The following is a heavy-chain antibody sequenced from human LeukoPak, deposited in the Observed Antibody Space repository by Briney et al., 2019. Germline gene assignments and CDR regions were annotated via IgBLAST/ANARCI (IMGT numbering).Heavy chain of an antibody. CDR1: GFTFDDYA. Sequence: PGRSLRLSCAASGFTFDDYAMHWVRQAPGKGLEWVSGISWNSGSIGYADSVKGRFTISRDNAKNSLYLQMNSLRAEDTASYYCAKSTVYYYDSSGYYSNWGQGTLVTVSS. J-gene: IGHJ4*02. D-gene: IGHD3-22*01. CDR2: ISWNSGSI. V-gene: IGHV3-9*01. CDR3: AKSTVYYYDSSGYYSN.